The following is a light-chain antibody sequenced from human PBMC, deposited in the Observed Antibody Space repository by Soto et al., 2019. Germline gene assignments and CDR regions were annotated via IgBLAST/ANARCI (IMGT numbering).Light chain of an antibody. J-gene: IGKJ5*01. CDR1: QSVSSN. CDR3: QQYNNWHT. CDR2: GAS. V-gene: IGKV3-15*01. Sequence: EIVMTQSPATLSVSPGERATLSCRASQSVSSNLAWYQQKPGQAPRLLIYGASTRATGTPARFSGSGSGTEFTLSISRLEPEDFAVYYCQQYNNWHTFGQGTRLEIK.